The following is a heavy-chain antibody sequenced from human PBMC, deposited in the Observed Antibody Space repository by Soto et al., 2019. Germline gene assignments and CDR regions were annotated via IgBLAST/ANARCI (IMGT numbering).Heavy chain of an antibody. J-gene: IGHJ6*03. V-gene: IGHV4-39*01. CDR3: ARQGGEGDYVSYYYMDV. CDR1: GASISSSTHY. Sequence: SSETLSLTCTVSGASISSSTHYWGWIRQPPGKGLEWIGSMYFSGSTYYNPSLKSRVTISVDTSNNQFSLKLSSVTAADTAVYYCARQGGEGDYVSYYYMDVWGKGTSVTVAS. D-gene: IGHD4-17*01. CDR2: MYFSGST.